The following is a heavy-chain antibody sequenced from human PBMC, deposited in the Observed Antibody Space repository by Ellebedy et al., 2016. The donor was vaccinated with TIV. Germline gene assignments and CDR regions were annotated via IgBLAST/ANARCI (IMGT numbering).Heavy chain of an antibody. CDR1: GFTFRTYNTYS. CDR2: IGSRTNII. V-gene: IGHV3-48*01. CDR3: ARGPYTGYSDLGFDY. D-gene: IGHD2-2*02. Sequence: GESLKISCAASGFTFRTYNTYSMNWVRQAPGKGLEWVSYIGSRTNIIYYADSVKGRFTISRDNAKNSLYLQMNSLRADDTAVYYRARGPYTGYSDLGFDYWGQGSLVTVSS. J-gene: IGHJ4*02.